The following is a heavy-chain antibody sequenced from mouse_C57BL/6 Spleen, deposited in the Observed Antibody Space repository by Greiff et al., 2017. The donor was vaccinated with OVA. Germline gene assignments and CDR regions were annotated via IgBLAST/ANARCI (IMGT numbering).Heavy chain of an antibody. D-gene: IGHD2-1*01. CDR3: VRAYGNYYYAMDY. CDR2: IRSKSNNYAT. V-gene: IGHV10-1*01. J-gene: IGHJ4*01. Sequence: EVMLVESGGGLVQPKGSLKLSCAASGFSFNTYAMNWVRQAPGKGLEWVARIRSKSNNYATYYADSVKDRFTISRDDSESMLYLQMNNLKTEDTAMYYCVRAYGNYYYAMDYWGQGTSVTVSS. CDR1: GFSFNTYA.